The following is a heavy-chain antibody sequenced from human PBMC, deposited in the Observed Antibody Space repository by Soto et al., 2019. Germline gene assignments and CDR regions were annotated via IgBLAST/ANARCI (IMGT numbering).Heavy chain of an antibody. CDR3: ARHEQFYYYYYGMDV. V-gene: IGHV1-69*06. J-gene: IGHJ6*02. CDR1: GGTFSSYA. D-gene: IGHD4-4*01. CDR2: IIPIFGTA. Sequence: ASVKVSCKASGGTFSSYAISWLRQAPGQGLEWMGGIIPIFGTANYAQKFQGRVTITADKSTSTAYMELSSLRSEDTAMYYCARHEQFYYYYYGMDVWGQGTAVTVSS.